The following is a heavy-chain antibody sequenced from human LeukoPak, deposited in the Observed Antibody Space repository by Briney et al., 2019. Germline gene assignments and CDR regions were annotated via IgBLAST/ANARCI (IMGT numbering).Heavy chain of an antibody. J-gene: IGHJ4*02. V-gene: IGHV4-59*01. CDR2: VYYSGTT. CDR1: GGSISSYY. D-gene: IGHD5-18*01. Sequence: SETLSLTCTVAGGSISSYYWSWIRQPPGKGLEWIGYVYYSGTTNYNPSLKSRVTISVDTSKNQFSLKLSSVTAADTAVYYCARGYSYGRYYFDYWGQGSLVTVSS. CDR3: ARGYSYGRYYFDY.